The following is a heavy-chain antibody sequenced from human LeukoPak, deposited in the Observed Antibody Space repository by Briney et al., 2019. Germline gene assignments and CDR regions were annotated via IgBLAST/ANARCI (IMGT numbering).Heavy chain of an antibody. CDR2: VYRTGNT. Sequence: NPPETLSLTCSVSGGSISAYYWSWIRQPAGKGLEWIGRVYRTGNTNYNPSLQSRVTMSVDTSKNQISLRLRSVTAADTAVYFCARDDFEYSVHYGMDVWGQGTAVTVSS. D-gene: IGHD3-9*01. V-gene: IGHV4-4*07. J-gene: IGHJ6*02. CDR1: GGSISAYY. CDR3: ARDDFEYSVHYGMDV.